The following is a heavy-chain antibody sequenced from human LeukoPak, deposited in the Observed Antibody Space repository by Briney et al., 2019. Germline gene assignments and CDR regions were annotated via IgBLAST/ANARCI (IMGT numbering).Heavy chain of an antibody. J-gene: IGHJ3*01. V-gene: IGHV1-2*02. Sequence: GASVKVSCKASGGTFSSYAISWVRQAPGQGLEWMGWINLKSGGTNHAQKFQGRVTMTRDTSISTAYLELNSLTSDDTAVYFCARAAVYSSTSYSLRDDAFDFWGQGTMVAVSS. CDR3: ARAAVYSSTSYSLRDDAFDF. CDR1: GGTFSSYA. CDR2: INLKSGGT. D-gene: IGHD6-13*01.